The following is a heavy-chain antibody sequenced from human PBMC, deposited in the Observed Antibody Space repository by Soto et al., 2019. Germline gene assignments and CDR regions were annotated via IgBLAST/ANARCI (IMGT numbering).Heavy chain of an antibody. D-gene: IGHD2-2*01. V-gene: IGHV3-9*01. Sequence: EVQLVESGGGLVQPGRSLRLSCAASGFTFDDYAMHWVRQAPGKGLEWVSGISWNSGSIGYADSVKGRFTISRDNAKNSLYLQMNSLRAEDTALYYCAKDPGGGSNKYCSSTSCSILGPDWYFDLWGRGTLVTVSS. CDR1: GFTFDDYA. J-gene: IGHJ2*01. CDR3: AKDPGGGSNKYCSSTSCSILGPDWYFDL. CDR2: ISWNSGSI.